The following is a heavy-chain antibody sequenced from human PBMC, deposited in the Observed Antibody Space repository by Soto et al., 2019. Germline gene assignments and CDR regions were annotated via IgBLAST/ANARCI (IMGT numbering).Heavy chain of an antibody. V-gene: IGHV1-58*01. CDR2: IDVGSANA. Sequence: ASVKVSCKTSGFTFSSSAVHWVRQARGHRLQWIGWIDVGSANANYAQMLQERVTISRDTSTTTAYMELRSLRSDDTAVYFCARRLQLSSGWPFDYWGRGTLVTVSS. D-gene: IGHD6-19*01. CDR3: ARRLQLSSGWPFDY. J-gene: IGHJ4*02. CDR1: GFTFSSSA.